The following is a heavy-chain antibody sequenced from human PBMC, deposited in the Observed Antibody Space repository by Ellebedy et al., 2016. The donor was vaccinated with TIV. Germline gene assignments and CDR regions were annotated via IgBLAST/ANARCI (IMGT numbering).Heavy chain of an antibody. V-gene: IGHV3-7*01. Sequence: PGGSLRLSCTASGFTLRNYWMTWVRQAPGRGLEWVANINEDGTKKHFVDSVRGRFTIPRDDAGNSLFLQMNSLGAEDTAVYYCARAIYGASYLWGRGTLVTVSS. CDR3: ARAIYGASYL. D-gene: IGHD4-17*01. CDR2: INEDGTKK. J-gene: IGHJ2*01. CDR1: GFTLRNYW.